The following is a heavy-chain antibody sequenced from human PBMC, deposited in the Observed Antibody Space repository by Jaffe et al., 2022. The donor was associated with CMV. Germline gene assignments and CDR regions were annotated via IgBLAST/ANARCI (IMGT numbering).Heavy chain of an antibody. CDR1: GFTFSNAW. V-gene: IGHV3-15*01. D-gene: IGHD2-2*01. J-gene: IGHJ6*03. CDR3: TSQGPHCSSTSCYGYMDV. Sequence: EVQLVESGGGLVKPGGSLRLSCAASGFTFSNAWMSWVRQAPGKGLEWVGRIKSKTDGGTTDYAAPVKGRFTISRDDSKNTLYLQMNSLKTEDTAVYYCTSQGPHCSSTSCYGYMDVWGKGTTVTVSS. CDR2: IKSKTDGGTT.